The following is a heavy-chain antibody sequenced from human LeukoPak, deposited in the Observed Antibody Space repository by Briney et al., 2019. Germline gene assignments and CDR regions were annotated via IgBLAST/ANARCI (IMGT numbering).Heavy chain of an antibody. D-gene: IGHD6-19*01. CDR2: IYTSGST. J-gene: IGHJ2*01. CDR3: ARDEGSGWTLGRGWFDL. Sequence: SETLSLTCSVSGGSISRYYWSWIRQPAGKGLEWIGRIYTSGSTNYNPSLKSRVTMSVDTSKNHFSLKLSSGTAADTAVYYCARDEGSGWTLGRGWFDLWGRGTLVTVSS. V-gene: IGHV4-4*07. CDR1: GGSISRYY.